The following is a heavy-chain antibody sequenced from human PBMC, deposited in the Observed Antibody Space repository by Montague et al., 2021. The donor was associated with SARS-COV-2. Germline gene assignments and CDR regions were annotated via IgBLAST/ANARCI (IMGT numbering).Heavy chain of an antibody. CDR1: GFSFSTFW. CDR3: ARDPNWGAH. Sequence: SLRLSCAASGFSFSTFWMTWARQAPGKGLEWVASIKPDGSDKYYVESVEGRFTISRDNARNSLYLQLNNLRAEDTAVYYCARDPNWGAHWGQGNLVTVSS. V-gene: IGHV3-7*05. D-gene: IGHD7-27*01. J-gene: IGHJ4*02. CDR2: IKPDGSDK.